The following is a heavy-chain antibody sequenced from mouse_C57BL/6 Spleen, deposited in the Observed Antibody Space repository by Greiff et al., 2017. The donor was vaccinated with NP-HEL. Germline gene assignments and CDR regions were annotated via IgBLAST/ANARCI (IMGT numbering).Heavy chain of an antibody. Sequence: QVQLQQPGAELVKPGASVKMSCKASGYTFTSYWITWVKQRPGQGLEWIGDIYPGSGSTNYNEKFKSKATLTVDTSSSTAYMQLSSLTSEDSAVYYCARNQLRLRYFDYWGQGTTLPVSS. V-gene: IGHV1-55*01. CDR3: ARNQLRLRYFDY. CDR1: GYTFTSYW. J-gene: IGHJ2*01. D-gene: IGHD3-2*02. CDR2: IYPGSGST.